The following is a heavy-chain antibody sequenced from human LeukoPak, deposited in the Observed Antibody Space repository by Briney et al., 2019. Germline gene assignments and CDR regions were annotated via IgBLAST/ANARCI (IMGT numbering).Heavy chain of an antibody. D-gene: IGHD1-1*01. J-gene: IGHJ4*03. CDR1: GGSFSRYY. Sequence: TSETLSLTCAVYGGSFSRYYWSWIRQSPGKGLEWIAEIDHRGDTNYNPSVKSRVTISVDTSKNQFSLKVRSLSAADTAVYYCARGATISETGYFDFWGQGTLATVSS. V-gene: IGHV4-34*01. CDR3: ARGATISETGYFDF. CDR2: IDHRGDT.